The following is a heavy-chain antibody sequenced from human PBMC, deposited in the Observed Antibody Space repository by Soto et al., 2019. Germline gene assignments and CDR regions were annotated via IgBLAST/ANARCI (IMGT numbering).Heavy chain of an antibody. CDR2: IYYSGST. V-gene: IGHV4-39*01. CDR1: GGSISSSSYY. CDR3: ARLLGSEDY. J-gene: IGHJ4*02. D-gene: IGHD1-26*01. Sequence: PSETLSLTCTVSGGSISSSSYYWGWIRQPPGKGLEWIGSIYYSGSTYYNPSLKSRVTISVDTSKNQFSLKLSSVTAADTAAYYCARLLGSEDYWGQGTLVTVSS.